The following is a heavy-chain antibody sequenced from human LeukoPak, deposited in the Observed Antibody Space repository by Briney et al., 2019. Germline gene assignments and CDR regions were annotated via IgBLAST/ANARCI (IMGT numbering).Heavy chain of an antibody. CDR3: ARQIRSLYYFDY. V-gene: IGHV4-34*01. Sequence: PSETLSLTCAVYGGSFSGYYWSWIRQPPGKGLEWIGEINHSGSTNYNPSLKSRVTISVDTSKNQFSLKLTSVTAADTAVYYCARQIRSLYYFDYWGQGTLVTVSS. CDR2: INHSGST. CDR1: GGSFSGYY. J-gene: IGHJ4*02.